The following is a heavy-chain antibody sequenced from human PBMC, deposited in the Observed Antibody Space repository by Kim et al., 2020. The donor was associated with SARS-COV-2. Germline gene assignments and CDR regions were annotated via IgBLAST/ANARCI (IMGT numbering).Heavy chain of an antibody. D-gene: IGHD3-16*01. Sequence: SETLSLTCAVSGGSISSSNWWSWVRQPPGKGLEWIGEIYHSGSTNYNPSLKSRVTISVDKSKNQFSLKLSSVTAADTAVYYCARLGVEGGDSTVPYWGGWASNRYYYGMDVWGQGTTVTVSS. CDR2: IYHSGST. V-gene: IGHV4-4*02. CDR3: ARLGVEGGDSTVPYWGGWASNRYYYGMDV. CDR1: GGSISSSNW. J-gene: IGHJ6*02.